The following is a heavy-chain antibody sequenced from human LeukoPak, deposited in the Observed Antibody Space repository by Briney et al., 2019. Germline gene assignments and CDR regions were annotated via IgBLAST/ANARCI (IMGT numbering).Heavy chain of an antibody. D-gene: IGHD6-13*01. CDR1: GFTFNTFW. CDR3: ARDPYSSSWSYGMDV. V-gene: IGHV3-7*05. J-gene: IGHJ6*02. Sequence: GGSLRLSCAASGFTFNTFWMSWVRQAPGKGLEWVANIKQDGSEEVYVDSVKGRFTISRENAKNSLYLQMSGLRAEDTAVYYCARDPYSSSWSYGMDVWGQGTTVTVSS. CDR2: IKQDGSEE.